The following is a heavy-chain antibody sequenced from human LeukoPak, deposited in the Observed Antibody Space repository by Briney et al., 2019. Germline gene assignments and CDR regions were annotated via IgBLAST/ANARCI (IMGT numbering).Heavy chain of an antibody. Sequence: ASVKVSCKASGYTFTSYYMHWLRQAPGQGLEWMGIINPSGGSTSYAQKFQGRVTMTRDTSTSTVYMELSSLRSEDTAVYYCARDDGITIFGVVTGAWFDPWGQGTLVTVSS. CDR3: ARDDGITIFGVVTGAWFDP. CDR1: GYTFTSYY. CDR2: INPSGGST. V-gene: IGHV1-46*01. D-gene: IGHD3-3*01. J-gene: IGHJ5*02.